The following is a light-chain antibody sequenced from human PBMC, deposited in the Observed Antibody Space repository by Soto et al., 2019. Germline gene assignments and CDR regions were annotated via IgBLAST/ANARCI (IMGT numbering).Light chain of an antibody. CDR1: SSDVGSFDS. J-gene: IGLJ1*01. CDR2: DVS. CDR3: SSFTTSSTLV. Sequence: QSVLTQPASVSGSPGQPITISCTGTSSDVGSFDSLAWYQHNPGKAPKLMIYDVSNRPSGVSSRFSGSKSGNTASLSISGLQTEDEANYYCSSFTTSSTLVFGTGTKLTVL. V-gene: IGLV2-14*01.